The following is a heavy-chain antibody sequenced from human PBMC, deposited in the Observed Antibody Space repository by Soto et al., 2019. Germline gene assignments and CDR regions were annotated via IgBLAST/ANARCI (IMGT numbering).Heavy chain of an antibody. CDR1: GYSFSNYW. CDR3: ASHYATSGYFAFDN. J-gene: IGHJ4*02. CDR2: IYPGDSNT. D-gene: IGHD3-22*01. V-gene: IGHV5-51*01. Sequence: ESLKISCKGSGYSFSNYWIGWVRQMPGKGLEWMGIIYPGDSNTNYSPSIQGQVTISADRSTSTAYLQWSSLRASDTAMYYCASHYATSGYFAFDNWGQGTLVTVSS.